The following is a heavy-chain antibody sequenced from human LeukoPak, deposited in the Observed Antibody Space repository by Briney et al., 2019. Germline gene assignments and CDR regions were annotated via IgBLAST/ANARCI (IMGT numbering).Heavy chain of an antibody. V-gene: IGHV4-38-2*02. CDR1: GYSISSGYY. D-gene: IGHD4-17*01. J-gene: IGHJ4*02. Sequence: PSETLSLTCTVSGYSISSGYYWGWIRQPPGKGLEWIGSIYHSGSTYYNPSLKSRVTISVDTSRNQFSLKLSSVTAADTAVYYCARAVYGDYSGHFDYWGQGTLVTVSS. CDR3: ARAVYGDYSGHFDY. CDR2: IYHSGST.